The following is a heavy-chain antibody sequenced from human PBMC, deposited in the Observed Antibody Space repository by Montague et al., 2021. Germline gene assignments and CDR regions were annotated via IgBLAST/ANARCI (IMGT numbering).Heavy chain of an antibody. Sequence: SVKVSCKASGGTFDTYAIGWVRQAPGQGLEWMGGIIPIFGPANYAQKFQGRVTITADESTSTVYMELGSLTSEDTAVYYCARPETTGYYSFFDYWGQGTLVTVSS. V-gene: IGHV1-69*13. CDR3: ARPETTGYYSFFDY. J-gene: IGHJ4*02. CDR1: GGTFDTYA. D-gene: IGHD3-22*01. CDR2: IIPIFGPA.